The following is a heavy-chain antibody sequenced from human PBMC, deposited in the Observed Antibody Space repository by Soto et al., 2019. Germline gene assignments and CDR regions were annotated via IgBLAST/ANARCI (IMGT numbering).Heavy chain of an antibody. Sequence: EVQLLESGGGLVQPGGSLRLSCAASGFTFSSYVMSWVRQAPGKGLEWVSSISGSGGSTWYADSVKGRFTISRDNSKNTLYLQMNGLRAEDTAVYYCAKDLLHDSGSYRNSLDYWGQGTLVTVSS. J-gene: IGHJ4*02. CDR2: ISGSGGST. D-gene: IGHD3-10*01. CDR3: AKDLLHDSGSYRNSLDY. V-gene: IGHV3-23*01. CDR1: GFTFSSYV.